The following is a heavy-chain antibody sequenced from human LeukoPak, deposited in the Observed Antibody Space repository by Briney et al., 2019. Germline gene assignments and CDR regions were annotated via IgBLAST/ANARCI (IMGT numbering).Heavy chain of an antibody. J-gene: IGHJ4*02. V-gene: IGHV1-18*01. CDR1: GYTFTSYG. CDR2: ISAYNGNT. D-gene: IGHD1-26*01. Sequence: ASVKVSCKASGYTFTSYGISWVRQAPGQGLEWMGWISAYNGNTNYAQKLQGRVTMTTDTSTSTAYTELRSLRSDDTAVYYCAREPRQLMGAHHWGQGTLVTVSS. CDR3: AREPRQLMGAHH.